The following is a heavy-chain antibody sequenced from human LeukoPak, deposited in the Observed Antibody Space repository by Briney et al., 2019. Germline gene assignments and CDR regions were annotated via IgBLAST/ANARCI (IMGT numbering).Heavy chain of an antibody. CDR3: ARGSGAYLPDRIAAAGTTGGPGDY. V-gene: IGHV3-74*01. J-gene: IGHJ4*02. CDR2: INSDGSST. Sequence: GGSLRLSCAASGFTFSSYWMHWVRQAPGKGLVWVSRINSDGSSTSYADSVKGRFTISRDNAKNTLYLQMNSLRAEDTAVYYCARGSGAYLPDRIAAAGTTGGPGDYWGQGTLVTVSS. D-gene: IGHD6-13*01. CDR1: GFTFSSYW.